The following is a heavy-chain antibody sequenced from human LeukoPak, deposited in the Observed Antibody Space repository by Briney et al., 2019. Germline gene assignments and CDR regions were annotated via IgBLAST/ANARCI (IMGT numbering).Heavy chain of an antibody. V-gene: IGHV5-51*01. CDR1: GFSFPNFW. D-gene: IGHD6-19*01. CDR3: ARVYRSRKSAYTSAVDY. Sequence: GESLKISCKGSGFSFPNFWIAWVRQVPGKGLEWMGLIYPGDSDTRYSPSFRGKVAISADKSISTAYLQWSSLKASDTAMYYCARVYRSRKSAYTSAVDYWGQGTLVTVSS. J-gene: IGHJ4*02. CDR2: IYPGDSDT.